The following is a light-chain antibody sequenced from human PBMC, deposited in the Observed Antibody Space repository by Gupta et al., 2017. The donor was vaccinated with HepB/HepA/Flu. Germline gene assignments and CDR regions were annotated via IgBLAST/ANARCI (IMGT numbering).Light chain of an antibody. CDR1: SSNIGNNY. Sequence: HSVLTQPPSVSAAPGQKVTISCSGSSSNIGNNYVSWYQQLPGTAPKLLIYDNDKRPSGIPDRFSGSKSGTSGTLGITGLQTGDEADYYCGTWDSSLSIYVFGTGTKVTVL. J-gene: IGLJ1*01. V-gene: IGLV1-51*01. CDR2: DND. CDR3: GTWDSSLSIYV.